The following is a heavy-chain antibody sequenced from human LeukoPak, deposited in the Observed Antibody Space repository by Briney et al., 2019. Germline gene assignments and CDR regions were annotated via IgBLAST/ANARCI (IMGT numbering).Heavy chain of an antibody. CDR1: GFTFSSYS. CDR2: ISSSSSYI. J-gene: IGHJ6*02. D-gene: IGHD6-13*01. CDR3: ARGGTTRIAAAGAMDV. Sequence: GGSLRLSCAASGFTFSSYSTNWVRQAPGKGLEWVSSISSSSSYIYYADSVKGRFTISRDNAKNSLYLQMNSLRAEDTAVYYCARGGTTRIAAAGAMDVWGQGTTVTVSS. V-gene: IGHV3-21*01.